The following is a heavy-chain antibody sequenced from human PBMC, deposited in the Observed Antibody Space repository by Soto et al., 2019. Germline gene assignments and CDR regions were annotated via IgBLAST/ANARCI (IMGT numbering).Heavy chain of an antibody. V-gene: IGHV3-23*01. CDR2: ISGGAGTT. Sequence: EVQLLESGGGVVQPGESLRLSCAASGLTFRNSGMRWVRQAPGKGLEWVSAISGGAGTTDYAESVKGRFTISRDNYKKTLYHQMNNRRGEDTAVYYCARLGWTVPPFASWGRGTLVSVSS. CDR3: ARLGWTVPPFAS. J-gene: IGHJ4*02. CDR1: GLTFRNSG. D-gene: IGHD3-10*01.